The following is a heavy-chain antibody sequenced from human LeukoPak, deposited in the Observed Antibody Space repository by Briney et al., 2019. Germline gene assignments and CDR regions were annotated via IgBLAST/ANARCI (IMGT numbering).Heavy chain of an antibody. CDR1: GYTFTGYY. CDR3: ARAGGDIVVVPAARIDY. V-gene: IGHV1-2*02. D-gene: IGHD2-2*01. J-gene: IGHJ4*02. Sequence: ASVKVSCKASGYTFTGYYMHWVRQAPGQGLEWMGWINPNSGGTNYAQKFQGRVTMTRDTSISTAYMELSRLRSDDTAVYYCARAGGDIVVVPAARIDYWGQGTLVTVSS. CDR2: INPNSGGT.